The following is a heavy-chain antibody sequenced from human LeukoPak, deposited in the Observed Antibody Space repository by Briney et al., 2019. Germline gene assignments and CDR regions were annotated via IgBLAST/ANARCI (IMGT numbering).Heavy chain of an antibody. CDR3: ARVPSNSGSYSPYYFDY. V-gene: IGHV1-69*13. D-gene: IGHD1-26*01. J-gene: IGHJ4*02. CDR2: IIPIFGTA. Sequence: ASVKVSCKASGGTFSSYAISWVRQAPGQGLEWRGGIIPIFGTANYAQKFQGRVTITAYESTSTAYMELSSLRSEDTAVYYCARVPSNSGSYSPYYFDYWGQGTLVTVSS. CDR1: GGTFSSYA.